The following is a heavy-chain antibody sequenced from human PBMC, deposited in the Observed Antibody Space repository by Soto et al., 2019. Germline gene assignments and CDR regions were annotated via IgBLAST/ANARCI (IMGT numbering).Heavy chain of an antibody. J-gene: IGHJ4*02. D-gene: IGHD5-12*01. CDR1: GVTLSGQD. CDR3: ATNEGRDGYSFDY. Sequence: SVKVSCRASGVTLSGQDMRLVRQAPGQGLEWMGGIIPIFGTPQYAEKFQDRVTITADESTSTAYMELSSLTSEYTAVYYCATNEGRDGYSFDYWGQGTLVTVSS. CDR2: IIPIFGTP. V-gene: IGHV1-69*13.